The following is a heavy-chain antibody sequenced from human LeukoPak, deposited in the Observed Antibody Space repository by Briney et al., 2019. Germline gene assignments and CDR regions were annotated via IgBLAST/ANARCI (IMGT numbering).Heavy chain of an antibody. D-gene: IGHD2-15*01. CDR3: ARSLRGSAWD. Sequence: SDTLSLTCTVSGGSISSSSYYWGWIRQHPGTGLEWIGSIYYSGSTYYNPSLKSRVTISVDTSKNQFSLKLSSVTAADTAVYYCARSLRGSAWDWGQGTLVTVSS. CDR2: IYYSGST. V-gene: IGHV4-39*01. CDR1: GGSISSSSYY. J-gene: IGHJ4*02.